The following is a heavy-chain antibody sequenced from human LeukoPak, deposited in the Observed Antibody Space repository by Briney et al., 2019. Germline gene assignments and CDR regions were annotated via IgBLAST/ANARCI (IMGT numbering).Heavy chain of an antibody. J-gene: IGHJ4*02. Sequence: GGSLRLSCAASGFTFSSYWMHWVRQAPGKGLVWVSRINSDGSSITYADSVKGRFTISRDNAKNTLFLQMNSLRVEDTAVYYCAREGRVGGYDFDCWGQGTLVTVSS. V-gene: IGHV3-74*03. CDR2: INSDGSSI. CDR3: AREGRVGGYDFDC. D-gene: IGHD5-12*01. CDR1: GFTFSSYW.